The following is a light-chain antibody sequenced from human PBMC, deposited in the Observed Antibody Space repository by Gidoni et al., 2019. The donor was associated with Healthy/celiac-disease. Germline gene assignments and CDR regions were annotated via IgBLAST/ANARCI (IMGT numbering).Light chain of an antibody. Sequence: DIVMTQSPDSLAVSLGERATINCKSSQSVLYSSNNKNYLAWYQQKPGQPPKLLIYWASTRESGVPDRFSGSGSGTDFTLTISSLQAEDVAVYYCQKYYSTPYTFGQGTKLRSN. CDR2: WAS. CDR3: QKYYSTPYT. CDR1: QSVLYSSNNKNY. J-gene: IGKJ2*01. V-gene: IGKV4-1*01.